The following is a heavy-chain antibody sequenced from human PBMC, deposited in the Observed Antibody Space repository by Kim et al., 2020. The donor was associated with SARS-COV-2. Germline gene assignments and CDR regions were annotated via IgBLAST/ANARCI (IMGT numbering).Heavy chain of an antibody. CDR2: INHSGST. Sequence: SETLSLTCAVYGGSFSGYYWSWIRQPPGKGLEWIGEINHSGSTNYNPSLKSRVTISVDTSKNQFSLKLSSVTAADTAVYYCARGFYYDSSGKNYGMDVWG. CDR1: GGSFSGYY. V-gene: IGHV4-34*01. J-gene: IGHJ6*01. D-gene: IGHD3-22*01. CDR3: ARGFYYDSSGKNYGMDV.